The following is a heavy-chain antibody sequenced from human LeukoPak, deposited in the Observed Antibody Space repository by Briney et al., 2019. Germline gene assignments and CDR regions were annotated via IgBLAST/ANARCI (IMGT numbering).Heavy chain of an antibody. Sequence: GGXXRLSCAASGFTFSDYYMSWVRQAPGKGLEGVSYISGSGSTIYYAESVKGRFNYSRDNAKNSLYMQMNSLRAEDTAVYFCVREDYYYASGLWGQGTLVTVSS. CDR3: VREDYYYASGL. V-gene: IGHV3-11*04. D-gene: IGHD3-10*01. J-gene: IGHJ4*02. CDR2: ISGSGSTI. CDR1: GFTFSDYY.